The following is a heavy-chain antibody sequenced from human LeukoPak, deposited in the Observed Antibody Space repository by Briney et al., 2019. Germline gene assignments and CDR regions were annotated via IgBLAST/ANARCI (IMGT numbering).Heavy chain of an antibody. J-gene: IGHJ4*02. V-gene: IGHV4-61*02. CDR3: ARGYYYRT. D-gene: IGHD3-10*01. CDR2: IYADGDS. CDR1: GGSVSSDNSY. Sequence: ASETLSLTCTVSGGSVSSDNSYWNWTRQPAGKGLEWIGRIYADGDSTYNPSLKSRVTISVDTSKNQLSLRLTSMTAADTAVYYCARGYYYRTWGQGTLVTVSS.